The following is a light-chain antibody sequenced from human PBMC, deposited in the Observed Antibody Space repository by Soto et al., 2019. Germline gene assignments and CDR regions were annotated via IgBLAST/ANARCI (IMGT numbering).Light chain of an antibody. Sequence: QLVLTQPPAVSAAPGQELTIPCAGTTSNIGDNYVSWYQQVPGAAPKLLMYDNDKRPSGIPDRFSGSKSGTSATLGITGLQTGDEADYYCGTWDSSLSAVVFGGGTKLTVL. CDR1: TSNIGDNY. CDR3: GTWDSSLSAVV. J-gene: IGLJ2*01. V-gene: IGLV1-51*01. CDR2: DND.